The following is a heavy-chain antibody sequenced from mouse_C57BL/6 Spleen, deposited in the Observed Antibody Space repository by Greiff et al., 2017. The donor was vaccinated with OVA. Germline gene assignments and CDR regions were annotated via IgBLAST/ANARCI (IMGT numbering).Heavy chain of an antibody. Sequence: QQSCTASGYTFTSYWMDWVKQRPGQGLEWIGNIYPSDSETHYNQKFKDKATLTVDKSSSTAYMQLSSLTSEDSAVYYCARWEGYYAMDYWGQGTSVTVAS. CDR3: ARWEGYYAMDY. CDR2: IYPSDSET. D-gene: IGHD4-1*01. J-gene: IGHJ4*01. CDR1: GYTFTSYW. V-gene: IGHV1-61*01.